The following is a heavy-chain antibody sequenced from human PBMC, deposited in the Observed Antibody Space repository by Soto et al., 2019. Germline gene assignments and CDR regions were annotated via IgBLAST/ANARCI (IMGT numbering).Heavy chain of an antibody. Sequence: LRLSCAASGFTFSDYYMSWIRQAPGKGLEWVSYISSSGSTIYYADSVKGRFTISRDNAKNSLYLQMNSLRAEDTAVYYCARGLFTYYYDSSGYYFDYWGQGTLVTVSS. D-gene: IGHD3-22*01. J-gene: IGHJ4*02. V-gene: IGHV3-11*01. CDR1: GFTFSDYY. CDR3: ARGLFTYYYDSSGYYFDY. CDR2: ISSSGSTI.